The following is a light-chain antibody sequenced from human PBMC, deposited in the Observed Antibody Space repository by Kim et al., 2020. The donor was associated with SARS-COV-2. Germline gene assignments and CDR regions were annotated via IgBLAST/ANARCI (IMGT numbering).Light chain of an antibody. CDR1: SSNIGSNT. J-gene: IGLJ2*01. V-gene: IGLV1-44*01. CDR3: ATWDDSLNGPI. Sequence: ELTQPPSASGTPGQRVTISCSGSSSNIGSNTVKWYQKLPGTAPKLLIHSNDQRPSGVPDRFSGSKSGTSASLAISGLQSEDEADYFCATWDDSLNGPIFGGGTQLTVL. CDR2: SND.